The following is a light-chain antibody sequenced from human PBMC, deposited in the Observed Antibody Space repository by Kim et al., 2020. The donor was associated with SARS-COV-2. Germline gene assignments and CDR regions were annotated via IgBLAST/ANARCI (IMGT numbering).Light chain of an antibody. CDR1: QSISTW. J-gene: IGKJ2*01. Sequence: ASVGDRVTITCRASQSISTWLAWYQQKPGKAPKLLIYRTSDLENGGPSRFSGSESGTEFTLTISSLQPDDFATYYCQLYNSYSGYTFGQGTKLEI. V-gene: IGKV1-5*03. CDR2: RTS. CDR3: QLYNSYSGYT.